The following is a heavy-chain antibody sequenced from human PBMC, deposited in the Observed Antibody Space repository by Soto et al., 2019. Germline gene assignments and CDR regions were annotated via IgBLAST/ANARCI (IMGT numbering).Heavy chain of an antibody. D-gene: IGHD6-25*01. CDR1: GFTFGSYW. J-gene: IGHJ4*02. Sequence: DVQLVESGGGLVQPGGSLRLSCAASGFTFGSYWMSWVRQAPGKGLEWVANIKQDGSEKYYVDSVNGRFTVSRDNAKNSMYVQMNSLRAEDTDVYYCAREKRANGYFDYWGQGTLVTVSS. V-gene: IGHV3-7*01. CDR3: AREKRANGYFDY. CDR2: IKQDGSEK.